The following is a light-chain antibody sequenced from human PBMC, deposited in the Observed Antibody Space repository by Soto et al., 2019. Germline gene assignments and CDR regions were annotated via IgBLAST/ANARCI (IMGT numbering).Light chain of an antibody. J-gene: IGLJ1*01. CDR3: CSYAGTYTYV. CDR2: DVS. Sequence: QSALTQPRSVSGSPGQSVTISCTGTSSDVGGYNYVSWYQQHPGKAPKLMIYDVSKRPSGVPDRFSGSKSGNTASLTISGLQAEDEAEYYCCSYAGTYTYVFGIG. CDR1: SSDVGGYNY. V-gene: IGLV2-11*01.